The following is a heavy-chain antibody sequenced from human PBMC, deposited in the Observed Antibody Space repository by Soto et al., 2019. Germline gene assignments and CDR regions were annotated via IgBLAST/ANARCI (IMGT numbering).Heavy chain of an antibody. J-gene: IGHJ4*02. CDR3: ARESEDLTSNFDF. D-gene: IGHD2-21*01. Sequence: EVQLVESGGGLVKPGGSLRLSCAASGFTFTRYSMNWVRQAPGKGLEWVSSISSTTNYIYYGDSMKGRFTISRDNATNSRYLEMNILRGEDTAVHYCARESEDLTSNFDFWGEGTMVTVAA. V-gene: IGHV3-21*06. CDR2: ISSTTNYI. CDR1: GFTFTRYS.